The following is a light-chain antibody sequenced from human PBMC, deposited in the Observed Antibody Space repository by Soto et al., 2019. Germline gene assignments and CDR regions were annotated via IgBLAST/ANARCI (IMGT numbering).Light chain of an antibody. CDR1: QSVSIN. Sequence: EIVMTQSPATLSVSPGERATLSCRASQSVSINLAWYQQKPGQAPRLLIYGASTRATGIPARFSGSGSGTEFTLTISSLQSEDFAVYYCQQYNNWPPWAFGQGTRWIT. V-gene: IGKV3-15*01. CDR2: GAS. CDR3: QQYNNWPPWA. J-gene: IGKJ1*01.